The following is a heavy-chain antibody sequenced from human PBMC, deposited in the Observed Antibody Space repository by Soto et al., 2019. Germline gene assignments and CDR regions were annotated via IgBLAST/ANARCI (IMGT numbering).Heavy chain of an antibody. V-gene: IGHV1-69*13. D-gene: IGHD2-2*01. J-gene: IGHJ5*02. CDR3: ARRAGYCSSTSCFTPYNWFDP. CDR2: IIPIFGTA. CDR1: GGTFSSYA. Sequence: SVKVSCKASGGTFSSYAISWVRQAPGQGLEWMGGIIPIFGTANYAQKFQGRVTITADESTSTAHMELSSLRSEDTAVYYCARRAGYCSSTSCFTPYNWFDPWGQGTLVTVSS.